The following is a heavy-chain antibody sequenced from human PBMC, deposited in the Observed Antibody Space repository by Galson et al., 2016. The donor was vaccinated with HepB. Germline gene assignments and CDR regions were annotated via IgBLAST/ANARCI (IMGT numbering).Heavy chain of an antibody. V-gene: IGHV3-33*01. CDR2: IWYNEMNK. Sequence: SLRLSCAASGIRFNAYGGTHWVRQAPGKGLEWVAVIWYNEMNKHYADSVKGRFTIPKDDSKNTVYLEMNSLRDEDTAVYYCTRDGFGGTNDAFDIWGQGTVVAVSS. J-gene: IGHJ3*02. CDR3: TRDGFGGTNDAFDI. D-gene: IGHD3-10*01. CDR1: GIRFNAYGG.